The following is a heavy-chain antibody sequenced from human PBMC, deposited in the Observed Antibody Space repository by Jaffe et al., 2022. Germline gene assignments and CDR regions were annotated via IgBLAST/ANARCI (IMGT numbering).Heavy chain of an antibody. D-gene: IGHD4-17*01. J-gene: IGHJ4*02. CDR1: GFTFGDYA. CDR2: IRSKAYGGTT. CDR3: TRDRGFHDYGVHEGY. Sequence: EVQLVESGGGLVQPGRSLRLSCTASGFTFGDYAMSWVRQAPGKGLEWVGFIRSKAYGGTTEYAASVKGRFTISRDDSKSIAYLQMNSLKTEDTAVYYCTRDRGFHDYGVHEGYWGQGTLVTVSS. V-gene: IGHV3-49*04.